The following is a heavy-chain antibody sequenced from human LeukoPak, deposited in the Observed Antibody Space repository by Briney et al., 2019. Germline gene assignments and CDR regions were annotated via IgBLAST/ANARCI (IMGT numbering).Heavy chain of an antibody. J-gene: IGHJ4*02. Sequence: SETLSLTCTVSGGSISSGDYYWSWIRQPPGKGLEWIGYIYYSGSTYYNPSLKSRVTISVDTSKNQFSLKLSSVTAADTAVYYCARDPLSCSSTSCLPYWGQGTLVTVSS. CDR1: GGSISSGDYY. D-gene: IGHD2-2*01. CDR3: ARDPLSCSSTSCLPY. CDR2: IYYSGST. V-gene: IGHV4-30-4*01.